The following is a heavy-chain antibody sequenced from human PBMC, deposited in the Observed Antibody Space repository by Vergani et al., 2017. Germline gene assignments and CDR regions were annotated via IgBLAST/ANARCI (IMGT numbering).Heavy chain of an antibody. CDR3: ARKKYYDSKDYYQVEPFDY. D-gene: IGHD3-22*01. J-gene: IGHJ4*02. CDR2: ISYDGSNK. CDR1: GFTFSSYA. V-gene: IGHV3-30-3*01. Sequence: VQLVESGGGVVQPGRSLRLSCAASGFTFSSYAMHWVRQAPGKGLEWVAVISYDGSNKYYADSLKGRFTISRDNSKNSVYLQMNSLRAEDTAIYYCARKKYYDSKDYYQVEPFDYWGQGTLVTVSS.